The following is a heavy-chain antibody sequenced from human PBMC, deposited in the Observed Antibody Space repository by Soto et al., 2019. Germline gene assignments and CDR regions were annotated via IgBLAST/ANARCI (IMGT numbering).Heavy chain of an antibody. Sequence: ITLKESGPTLVKPTQTLTLTCTFSGFSLNTGGVGVGWVRQPRGKAMEWLALIYWDDDERYRPSRRSRLNTTTHTINNQVVLTMTNLDPDDTATYYCVRNWRYNSGDYYYGLDAWGHGTTVTVSS. J-gene: IGHJ6*02. CDR2: IYWDDDE. D-gene: IGHD5-12*01. CDR1: GFSLNTGGVG. V-gene: IGHV2-5*02. CDR3: VRNWRYNSGDYYYGLDA.